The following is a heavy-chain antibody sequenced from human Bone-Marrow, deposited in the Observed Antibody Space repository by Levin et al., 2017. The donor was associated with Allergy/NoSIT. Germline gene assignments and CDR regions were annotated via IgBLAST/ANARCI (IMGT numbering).Heavy chain of an antibody. CDR3: AREPESSSQVMGDWYFDL. J-gene: IGHJ2*01. CDR2: INPNSGGT. V-gene: IGHV1-2*02. Sequence: VASVKVSCKASGYTFTGYYMHWVRQAPGQGLEWMGWINPNSGGTNYAQKFQGRVTMTMDTSISTASMELSRLRSEDTAVYYCAREPESSSQVMGDWYFDLWGRGTLVTVSS. D-gene: IGHD6-13*01. CDR1: GYTFTGYY.